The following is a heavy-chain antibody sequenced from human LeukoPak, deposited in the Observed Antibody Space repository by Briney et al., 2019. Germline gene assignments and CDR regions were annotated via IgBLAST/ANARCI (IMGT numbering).Heavy chain of an antibody. CDR3: ASSSLVGVVTYGFDI. J-gene: IGHJ3*02. CDR2: FSHTGST. CDR1: NGPLTRTTW. Sequence: SGTLSVTRTVSNGPLTRTTWWSGVGQPPGKGLEWIGEFSHTGSTNYNPSFNSRDTMSLDKSKNQFSLNLKSVTAADTALYYCASSSLVGVVTYGFDIWGRGTAVTVSS. D-gene: IGHD3-22*01. V-gene: IGHV4-4*02.